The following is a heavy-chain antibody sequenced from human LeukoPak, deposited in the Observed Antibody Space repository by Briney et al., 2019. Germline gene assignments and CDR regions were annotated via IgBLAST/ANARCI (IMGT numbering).Heavy chain of an antibody. J-gene: IGHJ5*02. CDR2: INLNSGGT. D-gene: IGHD5-12*01. CDR3: ARIQSGYRGYDARLFDT. V-gene: IGHV1-2*02. Sequence: GASVKVTCKASGYTFTGDYMHWVRQAPGQGLEWMGWINLNSGGTKYAQKFQGRVTMTRDTSISTASMELSRLRSDDTAVYYCARIQSGYRGYDARLFDTWGQGTLVTVSS. CDR1: GYTFTGDY.